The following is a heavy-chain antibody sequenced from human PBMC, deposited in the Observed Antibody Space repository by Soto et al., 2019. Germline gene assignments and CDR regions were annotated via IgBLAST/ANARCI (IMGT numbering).Heavy chain of an antibody. CDR1: GGSISSGGYY. CDR2: IYYSGST. CDR3: ARGMRYSSSSGWFDP. D-gene: IGHD6-6*01. V-gene: IGHV4-31*03. Sequence: QVQLQESGPGLVKPSQTLSLTCTVSGGSISSGGYYWSWIRQHPGKGLEWIGYIYYSGSTYYNPSRKSRVTISVDTSKNQFSLKLSSVTAADTAVYYCARGMRYSSSSGWFDPWGQGTLVTVSS. J-gene: IGHJ5*02.